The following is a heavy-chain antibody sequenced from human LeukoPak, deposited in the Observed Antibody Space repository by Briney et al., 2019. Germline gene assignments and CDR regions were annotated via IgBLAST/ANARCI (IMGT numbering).Heavy chain of an antibody. J-gene: IGHJ5*02. V-gene: IGHV1-24*01. CDR1: GYTLTELS. CDR2: FDPEDGET. D-gene: IGHD3-22*01. Sequence: ASGKVSCKVSGYTLTELSMHWVRQAPGKGLEWMGGFDPEDGETIYAQKFQGRVTMTEDTSTDTAYMELSSLRSEDTAVYYCATGYYYDSSGYRRGFDPWGQGTLVTVSS. CDR3: ATGYYYDSSGYRRGFDP.